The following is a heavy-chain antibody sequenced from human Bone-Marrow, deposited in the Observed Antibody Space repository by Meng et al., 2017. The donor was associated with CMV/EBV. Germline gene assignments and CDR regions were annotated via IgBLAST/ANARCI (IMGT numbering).Heavy chain of an antibody. CDR2: SNHSGST. J-gene: IGHJ6*02. Sequence: SETLSLTCAVSGGSFSGYYWSWSRQPPGKGLEWIGESNHSGSTNYNPSLKSRVTISVDTSKNQFSLKLSSVTAADTAVYYCARIVGATTRWYYYYGMDVWGQGTTVTVSS. CDR1: GGSFSGYY. CDR3: ARIVGATTRWYYYYGMDV. V-gene: IGHV4-34*01. D-gene: IGHD1-26*01.